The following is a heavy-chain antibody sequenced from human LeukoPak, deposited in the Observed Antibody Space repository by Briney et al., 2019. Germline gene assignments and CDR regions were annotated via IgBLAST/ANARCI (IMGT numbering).Heavy chain of an antibody. CDR3: ARHRSGSFDS. J-gene: IGHJ4*02. CDR2: FSYSGST. CDR1: RGSISNYY. Sequence: PSETLSLTCTVSRGSISNYYWGWIRQPPGKGLEWIGFFSYSGSTNYNPSLKSRVTISVDTSKNQFSLKLTSVTAADTAVYYCARHRSGSFDSWGQGTLVTVSS. D-gene: IGHD3-3*01. V-gene: IGHV4-59*08.